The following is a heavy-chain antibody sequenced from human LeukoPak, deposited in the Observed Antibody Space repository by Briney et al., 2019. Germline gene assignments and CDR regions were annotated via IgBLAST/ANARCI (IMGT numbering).Heavy chain of an antibody. J-gene: IGHJ3*01. Sequence: PSETLSLTCTVSGGSISNYYWSWIRQPAGKGLEWIGRIYIGSTNYNPSLKSRVTMSTDTSKNQFSLRLTSVTAADTAVYYCARDGGVVIPTAPAVFDVWGQGTMVTVSS. CDR1: GGSISNYY. CDR3: ARDGGVVIPTAPAVFDV. V-gene: IGHV4-4*07. CDR2: IYIGST. D-gene: IGHD2-2*01.